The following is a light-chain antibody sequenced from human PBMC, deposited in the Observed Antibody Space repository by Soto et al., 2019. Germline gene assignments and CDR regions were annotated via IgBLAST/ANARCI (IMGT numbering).Light chain of an antibody. CDR1: SSNIGAGYD. CDR3: QSSYSSLSAWV. V-gene: IGLV1-40*01. Sequence: QSVLTQPPSVSGAPGQRVTISCTGSSSNIGAGYDVPWYQQHPGTAPKLIVHGNTDRPSGVPDRFSGSKSGTSTSLAITGGLDEDEDDYYCQSSYSSLSAWVFGEGTKVTVL. CDR2: GNT. J-gene: IGLJ2*01.